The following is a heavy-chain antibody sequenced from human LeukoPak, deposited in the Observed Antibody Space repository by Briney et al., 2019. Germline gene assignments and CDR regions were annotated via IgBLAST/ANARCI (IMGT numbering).Heavy chain of an antibody. V-gene: IGHV3-21*01. CDR2: INSSSSYI. Sequence: GGSLRLSCAASGFTFSSYSMNWVRQAPGKGLEWVSSINSSSSYIYYADSVKGRFTISRDNAKNSLYLQMNSLRAEDTAVYYCARGAGIAAAGPYYYYGMDVWGQGTTVTVS. J-gene: IGHJ6*02. D-gene: IGHD6-13*01. CDR3: ARGAGIAAAGPYYYYGMDV. CDR1: GFTFSSYS.